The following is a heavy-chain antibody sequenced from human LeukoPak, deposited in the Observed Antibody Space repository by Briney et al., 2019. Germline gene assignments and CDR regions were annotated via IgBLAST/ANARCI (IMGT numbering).Heavy chain of an antibody. CDR3: AKGNGGSGRGFDP. CDR1: AFTFSSYG. D-gene: IGHD3-10*01. J-gene: IGHJ5*02. V-gene: IGHV3-30*18. CDR2: ISYDGSNK. Sequence: GGSLRLSCLASAFTFSSYGMHWVRQAPGKGLEWVAVISYDGSNKYYADSVKGRFTISRDNSKNTLYLQMNSLRAEDTAVYYCAKGNGGSGRGFDPWGQGTLVTVSS.